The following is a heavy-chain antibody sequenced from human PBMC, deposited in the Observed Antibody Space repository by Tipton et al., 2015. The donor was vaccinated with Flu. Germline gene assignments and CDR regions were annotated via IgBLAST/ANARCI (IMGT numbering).Heavy chain of an antibody. V-gene: IGHV4-59*08. CDR3: ARRIVGATYAGFDP. Sequence: TLSLTCTVSGGSISSYYWSWIRQPPGKGLEWIGYIYYSGSTNYNPSLKSRVTISVDTSKNQFSLKLSSVTAADTAVYYCARRIVGATYAGFDPWGQGTLVTVSS. J-gene: IGHJ5*02. CDR1: GGSISSYY. CDR2: IYYSGST. D-gene: IGHD1-26*01.